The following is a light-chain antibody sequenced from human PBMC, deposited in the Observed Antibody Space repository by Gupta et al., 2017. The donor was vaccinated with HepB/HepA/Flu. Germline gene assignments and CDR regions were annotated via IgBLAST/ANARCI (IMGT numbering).Light chain of an antibody. CDR3: QQRNSSPFS. CDR1: QGISSY. V-gene: IGKV1-9*01. CDR2: DAS. J-gene: IGKJ1*01. Sequence: DIQLTQSPSFLPASVGDRVTITCRASQGISSYLAWYQQKPGQAPKLLIYDASTWKSGVPSRFSGSGSGTEFTLTISSRQPEDFATYYCQQRNSSPFSLGRGTQVEIK.